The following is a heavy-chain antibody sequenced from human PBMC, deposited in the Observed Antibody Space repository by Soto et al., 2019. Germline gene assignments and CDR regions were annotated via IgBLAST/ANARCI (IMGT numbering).Heavy chain of an antibody. Sequence: QVQLVQSGAEVKKPGASVKVSCKASGYTFTSYGISWVRQAPGQGLEWMGWISAYNGNTNYAQKLQGRVTMTTDTSTSTAYMGLRSLRSDDTAVYYCARAGTYYYDSSGPLYYYGMDVWGQGTTVTVSS. J-gene: IGHJ6*02. CDR1: GYTFTSYG. D-gene: IGHD3-22*01. V-gene: IGHV1-18*01. CDR3: ARAGTYYYDSSGPLYYYGMDV. CDR2: ISAYNGNT.